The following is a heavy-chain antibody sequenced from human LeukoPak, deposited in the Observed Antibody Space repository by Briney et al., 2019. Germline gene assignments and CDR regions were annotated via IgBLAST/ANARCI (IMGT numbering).Heavy chain of an antibody. V-gene: IGHV4-34*01. J-gene: IGHJ3*02. D-gene: IGHD3-10*01. Sequence: PSETLSLSCAVYGGSFSGYYWSWIRQPPGKGLEWIGEINHSGSTNYNPSLKSRVTISVDTSKNQFSLKLSSVTAADTAVYYCARVSGGMAHAFDIWGQGTMVTVSS. CDR1: GGSFSGYY. CDR3: ARVSGGMAHAFDI. CDR2: INHSGST.